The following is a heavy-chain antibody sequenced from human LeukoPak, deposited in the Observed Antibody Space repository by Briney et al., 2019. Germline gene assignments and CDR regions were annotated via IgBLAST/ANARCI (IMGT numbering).Heavy chain of an antibody. D-gene: IGHD5-12*01. V-gene: IGHV3-48*04. J-gene: IGHJ1*01. Sequence: GGSLRLSCAASEFTFSDFSMNWVRQAPGKGLEWISYISASTRTIYYAGSVKGRFTISRDNAKSSLYLQMDSLRAEDTAVYYCARGPATRIKPPHEYLQHWGQGTLVTVSS. CDR2: ISASTRTI. CDR1: EFTFSDFS. CDR3: ARGPATRIKPPHEYLQH.